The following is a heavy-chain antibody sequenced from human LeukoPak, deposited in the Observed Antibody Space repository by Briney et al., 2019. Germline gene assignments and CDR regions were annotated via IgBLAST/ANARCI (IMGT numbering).Heavy chain of an antibody. CDR2: IYTSGST. J-gene: IGHJ2*01. D-gene: IGHD3-10*01. V-gene: IGHV4-4*07. CDR3: ARGIYGSGSYYNGGWYFDL. CDR1: GGSISSYY. Sequence: SETLSLTCTASGGSISSYYWSWIRQPAGKGLEWIGRIYTSGSTNYNPSLKSRVTMSVDTSKNQFSLKLSSVTAADTAVYYCARGIYGSGSYYNGGWYFDLWGRGTLVTVSS.